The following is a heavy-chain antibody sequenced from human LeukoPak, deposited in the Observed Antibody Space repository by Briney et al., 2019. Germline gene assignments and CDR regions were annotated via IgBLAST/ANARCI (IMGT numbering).Heavy chain of an antibody. V-gene: IGHV4-59*08. J-gene: IGHJ5*02. D-gene: IGHD6-19*01. CDR2: IYYTGST. Sequence: SETLSLTCTVSGGSISSYCWSWVRQPPGEGLGWLGCIYYTGSTNYNPSRKSRVTISVDTSKNQFSLKLTSVTAADTAVYYCARRAAVSGTGVWFDPWGQGPLVTVSS. CDR3: ARRAAVSGTGVWFDP. CDR1: GGSISSYC.